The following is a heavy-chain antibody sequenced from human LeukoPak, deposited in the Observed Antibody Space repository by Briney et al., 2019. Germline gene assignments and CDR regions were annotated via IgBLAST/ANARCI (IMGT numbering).Heavy chain of an antibody. D-gene: IGHD1-7*01. J-gene: IGHJ4*02. CDR3: TRTWPGNTCFNF. CDR1: GFNFNDAW. Sequence: KPGGSLRLSCATSGFNFNDAWMNWVRQAPGKGLEWLGRIKSISYGGTIDYAAPVKGRFTISRDDSKNTLYLQMDSLETEDTAIHYCTRTWPGNTCFNFWGQGTLVTVSS. CDR2: IKSISYGGTI. V-gene: IGHV3-15*01.